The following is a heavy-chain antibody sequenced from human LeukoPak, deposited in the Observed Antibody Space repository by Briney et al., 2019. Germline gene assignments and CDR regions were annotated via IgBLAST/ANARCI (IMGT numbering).Heavy chain of an antibody. CDR3: ARDSSIAARLVWFDP. D-gene: IGHD6-6*01. J-gene: IGHJ5*02. CDR1: GYTFTSYG. Sequence: ASVKVSCKASGYTFTSYGISWVRQAPGQGLEWMGWISAYNGNTNYAQKFQGRVTMTRDTSISTAYMELSRLRSDDTAVYYCARDSSIAARLVWFDPWGQGTLVTVSS. V-gene: IGHV1-18*01. CDR2: ISAYNGNT.